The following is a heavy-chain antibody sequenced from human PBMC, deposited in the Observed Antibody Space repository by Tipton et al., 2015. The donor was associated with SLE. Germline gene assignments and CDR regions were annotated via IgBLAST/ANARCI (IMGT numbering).Heavy chain of an antibody. CDR1: GFTFDDYA. CDR2: ISGGGGST. V-gene: IGHV3-23*01. Sequence: SLRLSCTASGFTFDDYAMHWVRQAPGKGLEWVSLISGGGGSTHYADSVRGRFTISRDNSKNTLSLQLNTLRADDTAIYYCAKDRYCGGGTCFASYFDLWGQGTPVTVSS. J-gene: IGHJ4*02. CDR3: AKDRYCGGGTCFASYFDL. D-gene: IGHD2-21*01.